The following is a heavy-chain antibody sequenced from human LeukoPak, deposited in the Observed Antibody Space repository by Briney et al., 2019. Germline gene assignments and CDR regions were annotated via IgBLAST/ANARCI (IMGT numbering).Heavy chain of an antibody. Sequence: ASVKVSCKASGYSFTGYYMHWVRQAPGQGLEWMGRINPNSGGTNYAQKFQGRVTMTRDTSISTACMELSSLRSDDTAVHYCARDLSMTMVVTRDALDIWGQGTMVTVSS. CDR3: ARDLSMTMVVTRDALDI. CDR1: GYSFTGYY. CDR2: INPNSGGT. D-gene: IGHD4-23*01. J-gene: IGHJ3*02. V-gene: IGHV1-2*06.